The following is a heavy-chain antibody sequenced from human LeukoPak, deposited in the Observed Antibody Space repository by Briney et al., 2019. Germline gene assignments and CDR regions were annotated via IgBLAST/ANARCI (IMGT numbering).Heavy chain of an antibody. J-gene: IGHJ4*02. V-gene: IGHV1-69*05. CDR1: GGTFSSYA. CDR2: IIPIFGTA. CDR3: ARTARDSTFGGVILYFDY. Sequence: GASVKVSCKASGGTFSSYAISWVRQAPGQGLEWMGGIIPIFGTANYAQKFQGRATITTDESTSTAYMELSSLRSENTAVYYCARTARDSTFGGVILYFDYWGQRTLVTVSS. D-gene: IGHD3-16*02.